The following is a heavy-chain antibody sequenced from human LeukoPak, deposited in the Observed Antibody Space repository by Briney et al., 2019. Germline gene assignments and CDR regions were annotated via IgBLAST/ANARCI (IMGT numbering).Heavy chain of an antibody. J-gene: IGHJ6*02. D-gene: IGHD3-10*01. V-gene: IGHV3-30-3*01. CDR2: ISYDGSNK. CDR1: GFTFSSYA. Sequence: PGGSLRLSCAASGFTFSSYAMHWVRQAPGKGLDWVTVISYDGSNKYYADSVKGRFTISRDNSKNTLSLHMNSLRAEDTAVYYCARDETRYYGSGSSPPAYYYYYGMDVWGQGTTVTVSS. CDR3: ARDETRYYGSGSSPPAYYYYYGMDV.